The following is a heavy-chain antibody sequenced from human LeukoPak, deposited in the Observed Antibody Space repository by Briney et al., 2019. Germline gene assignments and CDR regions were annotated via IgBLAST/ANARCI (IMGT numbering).Heavy chain of an antibody. CDR1: GFTFSSYE. Sequence: GGSLRLSCAASGFTFSSYEMNWVRQAPGKGLEWVSYISSSGSTIYYADSVKGRFTISRDNAKNSLYLQMNSLRAEDTALYYCARDYDSSGYYPDYWGQGTLVTVSS. CDR3: ARDYDSSGYYPDY. J-gene: IGHJ4*02. CDR2: ISSSGSTI. V-gene: IGHV3-48*03. D-gene: IGHD3-22*01.